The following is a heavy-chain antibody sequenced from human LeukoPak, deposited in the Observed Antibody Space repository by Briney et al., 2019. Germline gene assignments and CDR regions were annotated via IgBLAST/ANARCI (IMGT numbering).Heavy chain of an antibody. CDR1: SGSFSSSYY. V-gene: IGHV4-39*01. J-gene: IGHJ4*02. CDR3: ARTGEYTVTTSYYFDY. CDR2: IRFGAST. D-gene: IGHD4-17*01. Sequence: PSETLSLTCAASSGSFSSSYYWGWIRQPPGKGLEWIGSIRFGASTFYNPSLKSRVTMSVDTSANQFSLMLTSVTAADTAVYYCARTGEYTVTTSYYFDYWGQGTLVTVSS.